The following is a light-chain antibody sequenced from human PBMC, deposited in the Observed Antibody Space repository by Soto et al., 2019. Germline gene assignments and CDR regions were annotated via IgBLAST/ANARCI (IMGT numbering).Light chain of an antibody. CDR2: GAS. Sequence: EIVLTQSPGTLSLSPGERATLSCRASQSVSSTYLAWYQQKPGQAPRLLIYGASSRATGIPDRFSGSGSGTDSPLTISRLEPEDCAVYYCQQYGSSGYTFGQGTKLEIK. CDR3: QQYGSSGYT. V-gene: IGKV3-20*01. CDR1: QSVSSTY. J-gene: IGKJ2*01.